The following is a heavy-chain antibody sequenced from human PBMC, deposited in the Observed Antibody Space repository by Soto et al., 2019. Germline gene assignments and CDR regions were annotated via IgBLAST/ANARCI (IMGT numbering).Heavy chain of an antibody. CDR1: GFSLSNAGLG. D-gene: IGHD6-13*01. V-gene: IGHV2-26*04. Sequence: QVTVKESGPVLVKPTETLTLTCTVSGFSLSNAGLGVSWIRQPPGKALEWLAHIFSNDEKSYSTSLKSRLTTTKDTSKRQMVLIMTNMDPVDTATYYWASTYSTSWYWFDPWCQGTLVTVSS. CDR3: ASTYSTSWYWFDP. CDR2: IFSNDEK. J-gene: IGHJ5*02.